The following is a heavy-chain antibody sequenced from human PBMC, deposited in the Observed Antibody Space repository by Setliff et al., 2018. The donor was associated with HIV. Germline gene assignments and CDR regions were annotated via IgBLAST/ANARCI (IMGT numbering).Heavy chain of an antibody. CDR2: ISGSGAVM. J-gene: IGHJ6*03. CDR1: GFSFSDYF. CDR3: AKGRYSSGAYYYYYYMNV. D-gene: IGHD6-19*01. Sequence: GGSLRLSCAVSGFSFSDYFMTWIRQAPGKGLEWVSYISGSGAVMAYADSVKGRFTISRDNDKNSMYLQMNIMRVEDTATYYCAKGRYSSGAYYYYYYMNVWGQGTTVTVSS. V-gene: IGHV3-11*01.